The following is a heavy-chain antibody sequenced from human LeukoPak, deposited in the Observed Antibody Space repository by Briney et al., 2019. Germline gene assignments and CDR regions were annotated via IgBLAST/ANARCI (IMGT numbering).Heavy chain of an antibody. Sequence: GESLKISCKGSGYSFTSYWISWARQMPGKGLEWMGRIDPSDSYTNYSPSFRGHVTISADKSISTAYLQWSSLKASDTAMYYCARVEVGATPRFDYWGQGTLVSVSS. D-gene: IGHD1-26*01. J-gene: IGHJ4*02. CDR1: GYSFTSYW. V-gene: IGHV5-10-1*01. CDR2: IDPSDSYT. CDR3: ARVEVGATPRFDY.